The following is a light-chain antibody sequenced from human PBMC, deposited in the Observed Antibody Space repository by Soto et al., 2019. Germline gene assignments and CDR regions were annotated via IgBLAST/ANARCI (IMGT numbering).Light chain of an antibody. Sequence: QSALTQPLSVSGSPGQSVSISCTGTSSDVGSYKYVSWYQQHPGKAPKLIISEVTKRPSGVPDRFSGSKSGNTASLTVSGLQAEDEADYYCSSYAGSNNVVFGGGTQLTVL. CDR2: EVT. CDR1: SSDVGSYKY. CDR3: SSYAGSNNVV. J-gene: IGLJ2*01. V-gene: IGLV2-8*01.